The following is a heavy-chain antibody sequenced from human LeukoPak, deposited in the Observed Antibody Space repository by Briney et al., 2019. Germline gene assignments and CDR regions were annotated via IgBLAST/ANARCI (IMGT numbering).Heavy chain of an antibody. Sequence: PGGSLRLSCAASGFTFSGSAMHWVRQASGKGLEWVGRIRSKANSYATAYAASVKGRFTISRDDSKNTAYLQMNSLKTEDTAVYYSTRRGSSSYPDYYYGMDVWGQGTTVTVSS. V-gene: IGHV3-73*01. CDR2: IRSKANSYAT. CDR3: TRRGSSSYPDYYYGMDV. CDR1: GFTFSGSA. J-gene: IGHJ6*02. D-gene: IGHD2-15*01.